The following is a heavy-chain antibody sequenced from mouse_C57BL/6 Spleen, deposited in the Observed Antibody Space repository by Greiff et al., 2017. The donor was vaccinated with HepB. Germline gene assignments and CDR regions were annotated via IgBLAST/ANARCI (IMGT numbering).Heavy chain of an antibody. CDR2: INPNNGGT. CDR3: ARSYDYGSGPGAYFDY. V-gene: IGHV1-22*01. J-gene: IGHJ2*01. CDR1: GYTFTDYN. D-gene: IGHD1-1*01. Sequence: EVQLQQSGPELVKPGASVKMSCKASGYTFTDYNMHWVKQSHGKSLEWIGYINPNNGGTSYNQKFKGKATLTVNKSSSTAYMELRSLTSEDSAVYYCARSYDYGSGPGAYFDYWGQGTTLTVSS.